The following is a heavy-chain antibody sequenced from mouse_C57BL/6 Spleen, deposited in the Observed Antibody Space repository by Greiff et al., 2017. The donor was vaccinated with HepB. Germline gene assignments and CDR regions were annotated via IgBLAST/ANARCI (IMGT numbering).Heavy chain of an antibody. D-gene: IGHD1-1*01. CDR3: ARDYGSSAWFAY. CDR1: GLTFSDYG. CDR2: ISSGSSTI. J-gene: IGHJ3*01. Sequence: EVKLMESGGGLVKPGGSLKLSCAASGLTFSDYGMHWVRQAPEKGLEWVAYISSGSSTIYYADTVKGRFTISRDNAKNTLFLQMTSLRSKDTAMYYCARDYGSSAWFAYWGQGTLVTVSA. V-gene: IGHV5-17*01.